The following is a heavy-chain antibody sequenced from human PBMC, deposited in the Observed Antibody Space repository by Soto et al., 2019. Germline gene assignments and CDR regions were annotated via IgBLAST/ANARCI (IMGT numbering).Heavy chain of an antibody. CDR2: IYYSGST. CDR3: ARGITCSGSFDS. D-gene: IGHD1-20*01. Sequence: SETLSLTCTVSGGSISSGGYYWSWIRQHPGKGLEWIGYIYYSGSTYYNPSLKSRVTISVDTSKNQFSLKLSSVTAAATAVYYCARGITCSGSFDSWGQGTLVTVSS. J-gene: IGHJ5*01. CDR1: GGSISSGGYY. V-gene: IGHV4-31*03.